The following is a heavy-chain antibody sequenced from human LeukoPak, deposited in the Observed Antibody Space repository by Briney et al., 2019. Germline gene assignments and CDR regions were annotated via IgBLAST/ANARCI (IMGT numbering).Heavy chain of an antibody. Sequence: VASVKVSCKASGYTFTGYYMHWVRQAPGQGLEWMGWINPNSGSTNYAQKFQGRVTMTRDTSISTAYMELSRLRSDDTAVYYCARLGYSSGSDYWGQGTLVTVSS. CDR1: GYTFTGYY. V-gene: IGHV1-2*02. CDR2: INPNSGST. CDR3: ARLGYSSGSDY. D-gene: IGHD6-19*01. J-gene: IGHJ4*02.